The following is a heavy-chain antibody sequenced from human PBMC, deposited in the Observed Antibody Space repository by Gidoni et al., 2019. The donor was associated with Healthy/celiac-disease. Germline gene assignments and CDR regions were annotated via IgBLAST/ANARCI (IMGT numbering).Heavy chain of an antibody. J-gene: IGHJ5*02. V-gene: IGHV3-23*01. CDR3: AKDAYGDNWFDP. CDR1: GFTFSSYA. D-gene: IGHD4-17*01. Sequence: EVHLLESGGGLVQPWGSLRLSCAASGFTFSSYAMSWVRQAPGKGLEWVSAISGSGGSTYYADSVKGRFTISRDNSKNTLYRQMNSLRAEDTAVYYCAKDAYGDNWFDPWGQGTLVTVSS. CDR2: ISGSGGST.